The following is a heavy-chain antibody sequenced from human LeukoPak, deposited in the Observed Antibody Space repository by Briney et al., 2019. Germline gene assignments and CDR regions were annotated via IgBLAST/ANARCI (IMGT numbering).Heavy chain of an antibody. J-gene: IGHJ6*02. CDR3: AKSGYGSEPYYYYGMDV. D-gene: IGHD1-14*01. Sequence: GGSLRLSCVGSGFTFRSHAMSWVRQAPEKGLEFVSGIYENGGTTYYADSVKGRFTISRDNSKNTLYLQMNSLRAEDTAVYYCAKSGYGSEPYYYYGMDVWGQGTTVTVSS. V-gene: IGHV3-23*01. CDR2: IYENGGTT. CDR1: GFTFRSHA.